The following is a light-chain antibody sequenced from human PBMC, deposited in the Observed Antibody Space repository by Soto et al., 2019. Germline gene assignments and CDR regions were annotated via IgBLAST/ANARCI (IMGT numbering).Light chain of an antibody. Sequence: QSVLTQPPSVSGAPGQRVTISCTGSSSNIGAGYDVHWYQQLPGTAPKLLIYGNSNRPSGVPDRFSGSKSGTSASLAITGLQAEVEADYYCQSYDSSLPGSVFGGGTNLTVL. V-gene: IGLV1-40*01. J-gene: IGLJ3*02. CDR2: GNS. CDR1: SSNIGAGYD. CDR3: QSYDSSLPGSV.